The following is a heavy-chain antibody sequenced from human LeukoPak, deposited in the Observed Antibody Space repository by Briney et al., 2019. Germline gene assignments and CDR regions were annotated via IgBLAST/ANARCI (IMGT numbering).Heavy chain of an antibody. Sequence: SETLSLTCAVYGGPFSGYYWSWIRQPPGKGLEWIGEINHSGSTNYNPSLKSRVTISVDTSKNQFSLKLSSVTAADTAVYYCARGKGYYDSSGPDYWGQGTLVTVSS. CDR3: ARGKGYYDSSGPDY. CDR2: INHSGST. CDR1: GGPFSGYY. J-gene: IGHJ4*02. V-gene: IGHV4-34*01. D-gene: IGHD3-22*01.